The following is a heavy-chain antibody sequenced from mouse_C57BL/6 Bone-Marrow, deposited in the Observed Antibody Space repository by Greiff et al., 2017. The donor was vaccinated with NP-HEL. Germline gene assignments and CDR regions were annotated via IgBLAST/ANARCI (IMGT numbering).Heavy chain of an antibody. CDR3: ARGLLWLRRRDYYAMDY. D-gene: IGHD2-2*01. J-gene: IGHJ4*01. CDR1: GYTFTSYW. CDR2: IYPNSGST. Sequence: QVQLQQPGAELVKPGASVKLSCKASGYTFTSYWMHWVKQRPGQGLEWIGMIYPNSGSTNYNEKFKGKATLTVDKSSSTAYMQLSSLTSEDSAVYYCARGLLWLRRRDYYAMDYWGQGTSVTVSA. V-gene: IGHV1-64*01.